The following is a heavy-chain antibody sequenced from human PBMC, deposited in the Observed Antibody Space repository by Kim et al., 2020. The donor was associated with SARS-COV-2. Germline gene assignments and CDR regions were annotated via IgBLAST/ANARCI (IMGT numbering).Heavy chain of an antibody. CDR1: GFTFNSHW. V-gene: IGHV3-7*03. D-gene: IGHD6-19*01. Sequence: GGSLRLSCAASGFTFNSHWMSWVRQAPGKGLEWVANIKEDGSEKYYVDSVKGRFTISRDNAKNSLYLQMNSLRAEDTAVYYCASLRGSSGGVFDYWGQGTLVTVSS. CDR3: ASLRGSSGGVFDY. J-gene: IGHJ4*02. CDR2: IKEDGSEK.